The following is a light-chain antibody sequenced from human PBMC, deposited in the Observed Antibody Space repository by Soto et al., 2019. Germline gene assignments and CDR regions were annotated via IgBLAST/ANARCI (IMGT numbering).Light chain of an antibody. Sequence: DIQMTQSPSTLSASVGDRVTITCRASQSISSWMAWYQQKPGKAPKLLIYDASSLDIGVPSRFSGSGSGTEFTLTISSLQPDDFATLYCQQYNNYPYTFGQGTKLESK. CDR2: DAS. V-gene: IGKV1-5*01. CDR3: QQYNNYPYT. J-gene: IGKJ2*01. CDR1: QSISSW.